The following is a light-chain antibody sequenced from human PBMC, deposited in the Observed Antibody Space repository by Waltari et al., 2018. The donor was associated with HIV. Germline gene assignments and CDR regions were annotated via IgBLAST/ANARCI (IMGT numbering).Light chain of an antibody. V-gene: IGLV1-40*01. CDR3: QSYDGTLSGVV. CDR2: RNN. J-gene: IGLJ2*01. Sequence: QSVLTQPPSVSGAPGQRVTISCTGRSSTIGASYDFHWYQHLPGTAPTLLIYRNNNRPSGVPDRFSGSKSGTSASLAITGLQPEDEAHYYCQSYDGTLSGVVFGGGTKLTVL. CDR1: SSTIGASYD.